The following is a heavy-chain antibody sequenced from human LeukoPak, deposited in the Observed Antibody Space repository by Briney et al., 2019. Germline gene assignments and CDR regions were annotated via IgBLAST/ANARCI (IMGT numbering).Heavy chain of an antibody. CDR1: GFTVSSNY. Sequence: GGSLRLSCAASGFTVSSNYMSWVRQAPGKGLELVSVIYSADSTYYADSVKGRFTISRDNSKNTLYLQMNSLRVEDTAVYYCAKDRGRTWVQVANWGQGTLVTVSS. D-gene: IGHD2-15*01. CDR3: AKDRGRTWVQVAN. J-gene: IGHJ4*02. V-gene: IGHV3-53*01. CDR2: IYSADST.